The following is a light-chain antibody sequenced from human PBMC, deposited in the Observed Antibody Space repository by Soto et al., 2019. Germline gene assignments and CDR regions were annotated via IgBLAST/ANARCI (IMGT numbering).Light chain of an antibody. Sequence: EIVLTQSPVTLSLSPGERATLSCRASQSVSTYLAWYQQKSGRAPRLLIYDASNRATGIPARFSGSGSGTDFTLTISSLEPEDFAVYYCQQRSNSPRTFGQGTKLEIK. CDR1: QSVSTY. V-gene: IGKV3-11*01. CDR3: QQRSNSPRT. J-gene: IGKJ2*01. CDR2: DAS.